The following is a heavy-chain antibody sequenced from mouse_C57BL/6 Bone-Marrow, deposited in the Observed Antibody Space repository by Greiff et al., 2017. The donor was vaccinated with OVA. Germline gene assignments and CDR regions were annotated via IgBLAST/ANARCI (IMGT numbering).Heavy chain of an antibody. CDR1: GYAFSSSW. J-gene: IGHJ4*01. Sequence: VQLQESGPELVKPGASVKISCKASGYAFSSSWMNWVKQRPGKGLEWIGRIDPGDGDTNYNGKFKGKATLTADKSSSTAYMQLSSLTSEDSAVYFCGFHWPYYAMDYWGQGTSVTVSS. CDR3: GFHWPYYAMDY. V-gene: IGHV1-82*01. D-gene: IGHD4-1*01. CDR2: IDPGDGDT.